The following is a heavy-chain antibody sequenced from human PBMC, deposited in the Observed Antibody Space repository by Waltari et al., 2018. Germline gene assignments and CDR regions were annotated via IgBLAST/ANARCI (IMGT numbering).Heavy chain of an antibody. J-gene: IGHJ6*02. CDR2: IDWDDDK. D-gene: IGHD3-22*01. CDR3: VRENRVTMIRGSMDV. V-gene: IGHV2-70*11. CDR1: GFSLSGSQMC. Sequence: TLTLTCTFSGFSLSGSQMCVSWIRPPPGKALEWLARIDWDDDKYYSPSLQTRLTISKDTSKNQVVLTMTDMGLVDTATYYCVRENRVTMIRGSMDVWGQGAMVTVSS.